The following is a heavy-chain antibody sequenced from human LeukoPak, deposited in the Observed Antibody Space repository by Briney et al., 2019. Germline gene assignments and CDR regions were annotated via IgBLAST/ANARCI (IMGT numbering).Heavy chain of an antibody. V-gene: IGHV4-4*07. CDR1: GGSISSSY. CDR3: TRDRDGYNFRFDY. J-gene: IGHJ4*02. CDR2: IHTSGST. D-gene: IGHD5-24*01. Sequence: RPSETLSLTCTVSGGSISSSYWSWIRQPAGKGLEWIGRIHTSGSTNFNPSLKSRVTMSVDTSKNQSALKLSSVTAADTAVYYCTRDRDGYNFRFDYWGQGTLVTVSS.